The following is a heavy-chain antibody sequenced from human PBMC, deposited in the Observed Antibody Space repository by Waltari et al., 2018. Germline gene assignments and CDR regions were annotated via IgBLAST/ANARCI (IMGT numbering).Heavy chain of an antibody. Sequence: EVQLLESGGGLVQPGGSLRLSCAASGFTFSSYAMSWVRQAPGKGLGWCSARSGSGGSTYYADSVTGRFTISRDNSKNTLYLQMNSLRAEDTAVYYCAKDRSSSSYFDYWGQGTLVTVSS. D-gene: IGHD6-6*01. J-gene: IGHJ4*02. CDR2: RSGSGGST. CDR3: AKDRSSSSYFDY. V-gene: IGHV3-23*01. CDR1: GFTFSSYA.